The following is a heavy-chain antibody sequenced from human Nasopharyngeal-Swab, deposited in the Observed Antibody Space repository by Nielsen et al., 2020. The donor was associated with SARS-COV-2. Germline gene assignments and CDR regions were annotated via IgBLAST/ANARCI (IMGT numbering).Heavy chain of an antibody. CDR1: GFTFSSYW. CDR2: ISGSGGST. V-gene: IGHV3-23*01. D-gene: IGHD5-18*01. CDR3: AKDPRNTAMVNYFDY. Sequence: GGSLRLSCAASGFTFSSYWMRWVRQAPGKGLEWVSAISGSGGSTYYADSVKGRFTISRDNSKNTLYLQMNSLRAEDTAVYYCAKDPRNTAMVNYFDYWGQGTLVTVSS. J-gene: IGHJ4*02.